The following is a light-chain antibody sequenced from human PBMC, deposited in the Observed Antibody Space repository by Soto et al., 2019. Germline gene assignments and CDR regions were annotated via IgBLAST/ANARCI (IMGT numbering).Light chain of an antibody. CDR2: EAS. V-gene: IGLV2-8*01. J-gene: IGLJ1*01. Sequence: QSAVTQPPSASGSPGPSVTISCTGISSGVGTYIYVSWYQHHPGKAPKLIIYEASKRPSGVPDRFSGSKSGDTASLTVSGLQAEDEADYYCGSYAGGNNPYGFGTGTKVTVL. CDR3: GSYAGGNNPYG. CDR1: SSGVGTYIY.